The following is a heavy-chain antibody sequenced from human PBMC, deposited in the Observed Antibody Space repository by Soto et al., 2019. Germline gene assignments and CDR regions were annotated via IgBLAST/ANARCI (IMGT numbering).Heavy chain of an antibody. Sequence: EVQLVESGGGLIQPGGSLRLSCAASGFTVSSNYMSWVRQAPGTGLEWVSVIYSGGSTYYADSVKGRFTISRDNSKNTLYLQMNSLRAEDTAVYYCAREGIAVAGTYYFDYWGQGTLVTVSS. D-gene: IGHD6-19*01. CDR3: AREGIAVAGTYYFDY. J-gene: IGHJ4*02. CDR1: GFTVSSNY. CDR2: IYSGGST. V-gene: IGHV3-53*01.